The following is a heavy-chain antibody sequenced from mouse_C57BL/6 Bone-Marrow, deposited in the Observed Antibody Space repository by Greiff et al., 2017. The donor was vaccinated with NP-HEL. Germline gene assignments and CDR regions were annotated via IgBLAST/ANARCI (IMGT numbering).Heavy chain of an antibody. J-gene: IGHJ4*01. V-gene: IGHV1-64*01. Sequence: QVQLKQPGAELVKPGASVKLSCKASGYTFTSYWMHWVKQRPGQGLEWIGMIHPNSGSTNYNEKFKSKATLTVDKSSSTAYMQLSSLTSEDSAVYYCARPLLLPYAMDYWGQGTSVTVSS. CDR3: ARPLLLPYAMDY. CDR1: GYTFTSYW. D-gene: IGHD1-1*01. CDR2: IHPNSGST.